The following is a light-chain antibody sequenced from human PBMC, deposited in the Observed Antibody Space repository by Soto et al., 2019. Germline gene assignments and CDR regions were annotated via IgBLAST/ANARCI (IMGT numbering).Light chain of an antibody. CDR2: SNN. J-gene: IGLJ1*01. CDR3: AAWDDSLNGYV. CDR1: SSNIGSNT. Sequence: QSVLTQPPSASGTPGQRVTISCSGSSSNIGSNTVNWYQQLPGTAPKLLMYSNNQRPSVVPDRVSGSKSGTSASLAISGLQSEDEADYYCAAWDDSLNGYVFGIGTKLTVL. V-gene: IGLV1-44*01.